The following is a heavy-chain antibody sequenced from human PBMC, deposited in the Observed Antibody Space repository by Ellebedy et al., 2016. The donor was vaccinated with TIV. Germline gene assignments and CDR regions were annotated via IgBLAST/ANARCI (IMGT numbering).Heavy chain of an antibody. D-gene: IGHD5-18*01. V-gene: IGHV3-9*01. Sequence: GGSLRLSXAASGFTFDDYAMHWVRQAPGKGLEWVSGISWNSGSIGYADSVKGRFTISRDNAKNSLYLQMNSLRAEDTALYYCAKDIEDTAMVSSNAFDIWGQGTMVTVSS. CDR2: ISWNSGSI. CDR3: AKDIEDTAMVSSNAFDI. J-gene: IGHJ3*02. CDR1: GFTFDDYA.